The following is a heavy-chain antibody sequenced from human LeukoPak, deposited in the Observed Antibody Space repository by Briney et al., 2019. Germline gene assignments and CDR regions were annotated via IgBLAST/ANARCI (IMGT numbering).Heavy chain of an antibody. Sequence: PGGSLRLSCAASGFTFDDFAMHWVRQAPGKGLEWVSLISWDGGTTYYADSVKGRFTISRDNSKNSLYLQMNSLRVEDTALYYCARDQTGYDFGFDYWGQGTLVTVSS. D-gene: IGHD5-12*01. CDR1: GFTFDDFA. CDR2: ISWDGGTT. CDR3: ARDQTGYDFGFDY. V-gene: IGHV3-43D*03. J-gene: IGHJ4*02.